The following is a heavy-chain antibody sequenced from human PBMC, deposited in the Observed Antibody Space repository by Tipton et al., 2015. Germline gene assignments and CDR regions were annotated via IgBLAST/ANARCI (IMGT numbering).Heavy chain of an antibody. CDR1: GFTFSPYS. D-gene: IGHD6-6*01. CDR2: IYYSGST. J-gene: IGHJ4*02. CDR3: ARGQLVFDY. Sequence: LRLSCAVSGFTFSPYSMNWIRQPPGKRLEWIGYIYYSGSTNYNPALKSRLTISLDTSKNQFSLKLSSVTSADTAVYYCARGQLVFDYWGQGTLVTVSS. V-gene: IGHV4-59*01.